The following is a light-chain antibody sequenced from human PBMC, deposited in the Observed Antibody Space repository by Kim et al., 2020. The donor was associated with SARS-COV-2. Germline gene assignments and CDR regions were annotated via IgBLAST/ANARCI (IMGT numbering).Light chain of an antibody. CDR3: QQYYSTPRT. V-gene: IGKV4-1*01. Sequence: ATINCKSSQSVLYSSNNENYLAWFQQKPGQPPKLLIYWASTRESGVPDRFSGSGSGTDFTLTISSLQAEDVAVYYCQQYYSTPRTFGQGTKVEIK. CDR1: QSVLYSSNNENY. J-gene: IGKJ1*01. CDR2: WAS.